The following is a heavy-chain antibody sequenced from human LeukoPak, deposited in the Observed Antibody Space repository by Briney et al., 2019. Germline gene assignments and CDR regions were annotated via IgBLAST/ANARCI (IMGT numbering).Heavy chain of an antibody. CDR3: ASSMCSSTSCYPADDY. V-gene: IGHV4-4*07. D-gene: IGHD2-2*01. CDR2: IYTSGST. Sequence: SETLSLTCTVSGGSISSYYWSWIRQPAGKGLELIGRIYTSGSTNYNPSLKSRVTMSVDTSKNQFSLELSSVTAADTAVYYCASSMCSSTSCYPADDYWGQGTLVTASS. CDR1: GGSISSYY. J-gene: IGHJ4*02.